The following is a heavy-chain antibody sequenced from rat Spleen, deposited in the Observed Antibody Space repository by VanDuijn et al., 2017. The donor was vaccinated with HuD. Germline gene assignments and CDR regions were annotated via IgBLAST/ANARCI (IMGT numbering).Heavy chain of an antibody. D-gene: IGHD1-6*01. CDR2: ISPSGGST. J-gene: IGHJ1*01. CDR3: TRKYTTDYYWYFDF. Sequence: EVQLVESGGGLVQPGRSLKLSCAASGFTFSDYGMAWVRQAPTKGLEWVASISPSGGSTYYRDSVKGRFTISRDNAKSTLYLQMDSLRSEDTATYYCTRKYTTDYYWYFDFWGPGTMVTVSS. V-gene: IGHV5-29*01. CDR1: GFTFSDYG.